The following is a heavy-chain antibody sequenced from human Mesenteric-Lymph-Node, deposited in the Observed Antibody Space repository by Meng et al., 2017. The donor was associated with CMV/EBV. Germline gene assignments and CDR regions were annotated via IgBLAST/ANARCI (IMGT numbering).Heavy chain of an antibody. CDR3: ARDLDFFVVDY. J-gene: IGHJ4*02. CDR2: IKQDGSEK. V-gene: IGHV3-7*01. CDR1: GFTFSSNW. Sequence: GESLKISCAASGFTFSSNWMSWVRQAPGKGLEWVANIKQDGSEKYYVDSVKGRFTVSRDNAKNSLFLQMNSLRAEDTAVYYCARDLDFFVVDYWGQGTLVTVSS. D-gene: IGHD2-21*01.